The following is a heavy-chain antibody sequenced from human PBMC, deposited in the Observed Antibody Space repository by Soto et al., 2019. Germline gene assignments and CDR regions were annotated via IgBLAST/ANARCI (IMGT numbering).Heavy chain of an antibody. V-gene: IGHV1-18*01. CDR3: ARVERYSSGWYGKNAFDI. CDR2: ISAYNGNT. J-gene: IGHJ3*02. D-gene: IGHD6-19*01. CDR1: GYTFTGYG. Sequence: ASVKVSCKASGYTFTGYGISWVRQAPGQGLEWMGWISAYNGNTNYAQKLQGRVTMTTDTSTSTAYMELRSLRSDDTAVYYCARVERYSSGWYGKNAFDIWGQGTMVTVSS.